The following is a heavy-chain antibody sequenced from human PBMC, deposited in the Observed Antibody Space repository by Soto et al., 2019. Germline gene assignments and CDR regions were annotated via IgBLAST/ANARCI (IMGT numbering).Heavy chain of an antibody. Sequence: GGSLRLSCAASGFTFSDHYMDWVRQAPGKGLEWVGRTRNKANSYTTEYAASVKGRFTISRDDSKNSLYLQMNSLKTEDTAVYYCARGASGYSSGWYPFDYWGQGTLVTVSS. CDR3: ARGASGYSSGWYPFDY. D-gene: IGHD6-19*01. V-gene: IGHV3-72*01. CDR1: GFTFSDHY. J-gene: IGHJ4*02. CDR2: TRNKANSYTT.